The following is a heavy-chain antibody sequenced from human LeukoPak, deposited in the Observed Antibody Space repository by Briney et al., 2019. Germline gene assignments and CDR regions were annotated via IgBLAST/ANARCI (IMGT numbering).Heavy chain of an antibody. CDR2: INSDGGIT. Sequence: GGSLRLSCAASGFTFSSYWMHWVRQAPGKGLVWVSHINSDGGITNYADSVRGRFTISRDNAKNTLYLQMNSLRAEDTAVYYCVRANGMDVLGQGTTVTVSS. V-gene: IGHV3-74*01. CDR3: VRANGMDV. CDR1: GFTFSSYW. J-gene: IGHJ6*02.